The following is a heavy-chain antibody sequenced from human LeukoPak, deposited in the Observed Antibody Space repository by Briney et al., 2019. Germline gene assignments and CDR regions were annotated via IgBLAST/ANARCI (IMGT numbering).Heavy chain of an antibody. D-gene: IGHD4-17*01. CDR3: ARQMTTLTTGRTFDI. CDR2: VYYSGST. J-gene: IGHJ3*02. CDR1: GGSSSGYY. Sequence: PSETLSLTCSVSGGSSSGYYWGWIRQPPGKGLEWIGYVYYSGSTNYNPSLKSRVTISVDSSKNQFSLKLSSVTAADTAIYYCARQMTTLTTGRTFDIWGQGTMVTVSS. V-gene: IGHV4-59*01.